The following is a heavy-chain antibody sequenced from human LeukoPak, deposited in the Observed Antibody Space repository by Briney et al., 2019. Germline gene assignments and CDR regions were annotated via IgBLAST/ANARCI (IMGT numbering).Heavy chain of an antibody. CDR1: GGSFSGYY. V-gene: IGHV4-34*01. J-gene: IGHJ4*02. CDR3: ARLGNGAAAGFDY. CDR2: INHSGGT. Sequence: SETLSLTCAVYGGSFSGYYWSWIRQPPGKGLEWIGEINHSGGTNYNPSLKSRVTISVDTSKNQFSLKLSSVTAADTAVYYCARLGNGAAAGFDYWGQGTLVTVSS. D-gene: IGHD6-13*01.